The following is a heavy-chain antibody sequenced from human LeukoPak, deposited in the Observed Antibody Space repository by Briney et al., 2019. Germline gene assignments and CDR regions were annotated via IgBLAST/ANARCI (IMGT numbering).Heavy chain of an antibody. CDR2: ISGSGGST. CDR1: GFTFSSYA. J-gene: IGHJ5*02. CDR3: AKTGTGYFLNWFDP. Sequence: GGSLRLSCAASGFTFSSYAMSWVRQAPGKGLEWVSAISGSGGSTYYADSVKGRFTISRDSSKNTLYLQMNSLRVEDTAVYSCAKTGTGYFLNWFDPWGQGTLVTVSS. D-gene: IGHD3/OR15-3a*01. V-gene: IGHV3-23*01.